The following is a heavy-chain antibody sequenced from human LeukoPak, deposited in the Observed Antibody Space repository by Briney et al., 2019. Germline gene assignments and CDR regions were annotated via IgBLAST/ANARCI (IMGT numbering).Heavy chain of an antibody. CDR3: ARGGYCGGDCFFSY. J-gene: IGHJ4*02. CDR2: IYTSGTT. Sequence: SETLSLTCTVSGGSISSRSYYWGWIRQPAGKGLEGIGRIYTSGTTNYNPSLKSRVTISVDTSKNQFSLKLTSVTAADTAVYYCARGGYCGGDCFFSYWGQGTVVTVSS. D-gene: IGHD2-21*02. CDR1: GGSISSRSYY. V-gene: IGHV4-61*02.